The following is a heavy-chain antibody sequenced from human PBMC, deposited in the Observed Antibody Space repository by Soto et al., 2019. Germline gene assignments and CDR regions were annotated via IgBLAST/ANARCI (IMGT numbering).Heavy chain of an antibody. V-gene: IGHV1-69*02. Sequence: QVQLVQSGAEVKKPGSSVKVSCKASGGTFSSYTISWVRQAPGQGLEWMGRIIPILGIANYAQKFQGRVTITADKSTSTAYMELSSLRSEDTAVYYWARSPSTVAGTEGYPWGQGTLVTVSS. CDR2: IIPILGIA. CDR3: ARSPSTVAGTEGYP. CDR1: GGTFSSYT. D-gene: IGHD6-19*01. J-gene: IGHJ5*02.